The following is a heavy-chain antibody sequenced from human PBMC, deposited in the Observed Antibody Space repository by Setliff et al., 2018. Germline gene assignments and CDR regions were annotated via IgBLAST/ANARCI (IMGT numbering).Heavy chain of an antibody. CDR2: IKSKTDGGTT. CDR1: GVTVSDAW. D-gene: IGHD1-26*01. J-gene: IGHJ5*02. V-gene: IGHV3-15*01. Sequence: GGSLRLSCAASGVTVSDAWMGWVRQTPGKGLDWVGRIKSKTDGGTTDYAAPVKGRFTISRDDSKNTLYLQMNSLKTEDTAVYYCVKLVPQAISSDPWGQGTPVTVSS. CDR3: VKLVPQAISSDP.